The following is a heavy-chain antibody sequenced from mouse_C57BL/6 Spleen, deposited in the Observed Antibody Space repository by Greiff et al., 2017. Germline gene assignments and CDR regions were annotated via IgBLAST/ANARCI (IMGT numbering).Heavy chain of an antibody. CDR1: GFTFSSYA. CDR3: ARDYYGSSFYFDY. V-gene: IGHV5-4*01. J-gene: IGHJ2*01. D-gene: IGHD1-1*01. CDR2: ISDGGSYT. Sequence: DVMLVESGGGLVKPGGSLKLSCAASGFTFSSYAMSWVRQTPEKRLEWVATISDGGSYTYYPDNVKGRFTISRDNAKNNLYLQMSHLQSEDTAMYYCARDYYGSSFYFDYWGQGTTLTVSS.